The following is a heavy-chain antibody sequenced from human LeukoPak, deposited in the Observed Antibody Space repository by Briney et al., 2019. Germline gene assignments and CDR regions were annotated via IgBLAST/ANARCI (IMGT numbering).Heavy chain of an antibody. CDR2: IYSGGLT. CDR3: ARVAPGYTYAYGAPYYFDN. D-gene: IGHD5-18*01. Sequence: GGSLRLSCAASGFTFTSYGMHWIRQAPGKGLEWVSVIYSGGLTYYADSVKGRFTISRHDSKNTVYLQMNSLRAEDTALYYCARVAPGYTYAYGAPYYFDNWGQGTLVTVSS. V-gene: IGHV3-53*04. J-gene: IGHJ4*02. CDR1: GFTFTSYG.